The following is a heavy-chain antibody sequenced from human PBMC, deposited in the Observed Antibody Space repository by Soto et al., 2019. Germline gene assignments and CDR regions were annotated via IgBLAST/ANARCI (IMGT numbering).Heavy chain of an antibody. V-gene: IGHV3-23*01. CDR3: ANRVEVGTSPRFGY. D-gene: IGHD2-2*01. J-gene: IGHJ4*02. Sequence: PGGSLRLSCAASGFTFNNYAMTWVRQAPGKGLEWVSSISGSGGSTYYADSVKGRFTISRDNSKNTLYLQMNSLRAEDTAVYYCANRVEVGTSPRFGYWGQGTLVTVSS. CDR2: ISGSGGST. CDR1: GFTFNNYA.